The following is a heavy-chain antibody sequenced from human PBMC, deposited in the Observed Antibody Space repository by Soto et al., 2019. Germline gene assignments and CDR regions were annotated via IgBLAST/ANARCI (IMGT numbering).Heavy chain of an antibody. CDR2: ISSNSAYI. V-gene: IGHV3-21*01. J-gene: IGHJ3*01. Sequence: EVQLVEYGGGLVTPGGSLRVSCAASGFTFRSYSMNWVRQAPGKGLEWISTISSNSAYIYYADSVEGRFTISRDNARNSVYLQLTSLRAEDTAIYYCSRDQSLGQPVAFDVWGQGTMVTVSS. CDR3: SRDQSLGQPVAFDV. CDR1: GFTFRSYS.